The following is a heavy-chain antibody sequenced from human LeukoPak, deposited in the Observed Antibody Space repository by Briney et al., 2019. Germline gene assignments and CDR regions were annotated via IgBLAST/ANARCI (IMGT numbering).Heavy chain of an antibody. J-gene: IGHJ6*03. CDR1: GFSFITYN. CDR3: AKGSGNPRIYYMDV. CDR2: ISSTSSYI. V-gene: IGHV3-21*01. Sequence: PGGSLRLSCAASGFSFITYNMNWVRQAPGKGLEWVSSISSTSSYIYYADSVKGRFTISRDNSKNTLYLQMISLRAEDTAVYYCAKGSGNPRIYYMDVWGKGTTVTISS. D-gene: IGHD4-23*01.